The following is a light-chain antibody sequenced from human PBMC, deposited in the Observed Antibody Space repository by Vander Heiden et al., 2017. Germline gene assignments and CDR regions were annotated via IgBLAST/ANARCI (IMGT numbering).Light chain of an antibody. CDR2: DAS. J-gene: IGKJ1*01. Sequence: DIVLTQSPPTLSLSPAERPTLSCRSSQIVSSSYLAWYQQKPGQAPRLLIYDASSRATGVPDRFSGSGSGTDFTLTISRLEPEDFAVYYCQQYGSSPRTFGQGTKVEIK. CDR3: QQYGSSPRT. CDR1: QIVSSSY. V-gene: IGKV3-20*01.